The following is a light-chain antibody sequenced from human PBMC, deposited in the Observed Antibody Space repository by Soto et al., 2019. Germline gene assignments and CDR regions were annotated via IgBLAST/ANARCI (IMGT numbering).Light chain of an antibody. CDR1: QSVSSSY. CDR3: QRYGGSPLYT. Sequence: EIVLTQSPGTLSLSPGERATLSCRASQSVSSSYFGWYQQKPGQAPRLLIDGSSSRATGIPDRFSGSGSGTEFTLTITRLEPEDFAVYYCQRYGGSPLYTFGQGTKLEIK. CDR2: GSS. J-gene: IGKJ2*01. V-gene: IGKV3-20*01.